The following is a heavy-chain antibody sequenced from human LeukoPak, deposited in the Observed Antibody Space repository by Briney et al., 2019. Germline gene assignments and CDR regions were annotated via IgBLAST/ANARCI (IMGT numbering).Heavy chain of an antibody. J-gene: IGHJ4*02. CDR1: GFIFRDST. CDR2: IRGIAYGGTT. D-gene: IGHD3-3*01. Sequence: GGSLRLSCVGSGFIFRDSTMNWFRQAPGKGLEWVGFIRGIAYGGTTEYAASVKGRFTISRDDSKSIAYLQMNSLKTEDTAVYYCTRVPDDFWTPVDYWGQGTLVTVSS. V-gene: IGHV3-49*03. CDR3: TRVPDDFWTPVDY.